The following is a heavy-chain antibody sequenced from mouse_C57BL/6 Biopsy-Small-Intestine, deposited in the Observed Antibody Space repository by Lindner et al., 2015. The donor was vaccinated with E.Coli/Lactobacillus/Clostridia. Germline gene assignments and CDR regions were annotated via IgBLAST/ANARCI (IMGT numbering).Heavy chain of an antibody. CDR1: GYAFSSYW. V-gene: IGHV1-39*01. CDR3: ARRPSYAMDY. J-gene: IGHJ4*01. Sequence: VQLQESGAELVKPGVSVKISCKASGYAFSSYWMNWVKQSNGKSLEWIGVINPNYGTTSYNQKFKGKATLTVDQSSSTAYMQLNSLTSEDSAIYYCARRPSYAMDYWGQGTSVTVSS. CDR2: INPNYGTT.